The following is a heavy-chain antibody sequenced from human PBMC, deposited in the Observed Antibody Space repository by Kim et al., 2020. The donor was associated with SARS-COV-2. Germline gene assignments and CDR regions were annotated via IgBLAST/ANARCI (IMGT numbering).Heavy chain of an antibody. CDR2: IDPSDSYT. V-gene: IGHV5-10-1*01. CDR3: ARHGSSSWYFDP. CDR1: GYSFTTYW. D-gene: IGHD6-13*01. Sequence: GESLKISCKGSGYSFTTYWISWVRQMPGKGLEWMGRIDPSDSYTNYSPSFQGHVTISADKSISTAYLQWSSLKASDTAMYYCARHGSSSWYFDPWGQGILVTVSS. J-gene: IGHJ5*02.